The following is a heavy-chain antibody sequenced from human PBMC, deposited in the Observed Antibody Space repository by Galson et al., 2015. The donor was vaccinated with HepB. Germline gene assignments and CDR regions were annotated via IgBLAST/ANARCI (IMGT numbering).Heavy chain of an antibody. CDR3: AMILRGDSSGWYPPGY. CDR2: IDPSDSYT. J-gene: IGHJ4*02. V-gene: IGHV5-10-1*01. CDR1: GYSFTSYW. Sequence: QSGAEVKKPGESLRISCKGSGYSFTSYWISWVRQMPGKGLEWMGRIDPSDSYTNYSPSFQGHVTISADKSISTAYLQWSSLKASDTAMYYCAMILRGDSSGWYPPGYWGQGTLVTVSS. D-gene: IGHD6-19*01.